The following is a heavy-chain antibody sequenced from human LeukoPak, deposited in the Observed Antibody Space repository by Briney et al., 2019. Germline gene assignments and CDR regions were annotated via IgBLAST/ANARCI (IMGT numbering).Heavy chain of an antibody. J-gene: IGHJ3*02. V-gene: IGHV1-2*02. D-gene: IGHD1-7*01. CDR2: INPNSGVT. CDR3: VRAVSGTLGGAFDI. Sequence: ASVKVSCEASRYTFIDYFIHWMRQTPGQGLEWLGWINPNSGVTRYAQKFQDRVTMTRDTAAYMELSSLKSDDTAVYYCVRAVSGTLGGAFDIWGQGTAVTVSS. CDR1: RYTFIDYF.